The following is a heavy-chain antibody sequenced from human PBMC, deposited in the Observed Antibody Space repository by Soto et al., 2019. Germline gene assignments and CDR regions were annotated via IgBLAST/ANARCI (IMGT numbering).Heavy chain of an antibody. CDR3: ASPRGANDAFDI. CDR2: IYYSGST. CDR1: GGSISSSSYY. J-gene: IGHJ3*02. Sequence: QLQLQESGPGLVKPSETLSLTCTVSGGSISSSSYYWGWIRQPPGKGLEWIGSIYYSGSTYYNPSLKSRVTISVDTPKNQFSLKLSSVTAADTAVYYCASPRGANDAFDIWGQGTMVTVSS. V-gene: IGHV4-39*01. D-gene: IGHD3-10*01.